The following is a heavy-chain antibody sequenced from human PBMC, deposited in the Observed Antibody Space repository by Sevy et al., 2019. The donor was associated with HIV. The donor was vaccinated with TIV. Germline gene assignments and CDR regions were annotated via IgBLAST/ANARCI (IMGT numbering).Heavy chain of an antibody. CDR3: ATVIGIVGAPGRYNP. CDR2: INPNSGGT. V-gene: IGHV1-2*02. J-gene: IGHJ5*02. D-gene: IGHD1-26*01. Sequence: ASVKVSCKASGYTFTGYYMHWVRQAPGQGLEWMGWINPNSGGTNYAQKFQGRVTMTRDRSISTAYMELSRLRSYDTAVYYCATVIGIVGAPGRYNPWGQGTLVTVSS. CDR1: GYTFTGYY.